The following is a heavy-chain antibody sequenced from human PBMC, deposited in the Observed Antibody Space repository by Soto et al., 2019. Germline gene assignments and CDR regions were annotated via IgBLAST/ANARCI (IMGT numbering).Heavy chain of an antibody. CDR1: GGSVSSSSYY. D-gene: IGHD3-22*01. J-gene: IGHJ3*02. CDR2: IYYSGST. CDR3: ARHQAYYDSSGYPRIDAFDI. Sequence: SSETLSLTCTVSGGSVSSSSYYWGWIRQPPGKGLEWIGSIYYSGSTYYNPSLKSRVTISVDTSKNQFSLKLSSATAADTAVYYCARHQAYYDSSGYPRIDAFDIWGQGTMVTVSS. V-gene: IGHV4-39*01.